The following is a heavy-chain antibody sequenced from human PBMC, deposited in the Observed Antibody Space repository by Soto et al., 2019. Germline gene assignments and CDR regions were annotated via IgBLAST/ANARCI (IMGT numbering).Heavy chain of an antibody. D-gene: IGHD3-9*01. CDR1: GFTFSSYG. Sequence: QVQLVESGGGVVQPGRSLRLSCAASGFTFSSYGMHWVRQAPGKGLEWVAVISYDGSNKYYADSVKGRFTISRDNSKNTLYLQMNSLRAEDTAVYYCAKELEEPSVQYYDILTGAAVDYWGQGTLVTVSS. CDR3: AKELEEPSVQYYDILTGAAVDY. V-gene: IGHV3-30*18. CDR2: ISYDGSNK. J-gene: IGHJ4*02.